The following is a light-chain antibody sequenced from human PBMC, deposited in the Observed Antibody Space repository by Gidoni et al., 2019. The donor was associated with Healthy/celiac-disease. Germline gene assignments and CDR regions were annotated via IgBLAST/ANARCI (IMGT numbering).Light chain of an antibody. CDR1: QGISSY. CDR2: AAS. J-gene: IGKJ5*01. Sequence: AIRMTQSPSSFSASTGDRVTITCRASQGISSYLAWYQQKPGKAPKLLIYAASTLQSGVPSRFSGSGSGTEFTLTISCLQSEDFATYYCQQYYSYPPFGQGTRLEIK. CDR3: QQYYSYPP. V-gene: IGKV1-8*01.